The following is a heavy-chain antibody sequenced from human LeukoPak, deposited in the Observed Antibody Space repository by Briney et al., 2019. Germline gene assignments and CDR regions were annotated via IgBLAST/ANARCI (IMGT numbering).Heavy chain of an antibody. D-gene: IGHD2-21*02. CDR1: GFTLSTYG. CDR2: ISSDGSNK. Sequence: GRSVRLSCAASGFTLSTYGMHWVRQAPGKGMEWVAVISSDGSNKFYADCVTGRFTISRDGSKNTLYLQMNRLRPDDTAVYFCAKPQVTANWYYFHYWGQGTVVTVSS. V-gene: IGHV3-30*18. J-gene: IGHJ4*02. CDR3: AKPQVTANWYYFHY.